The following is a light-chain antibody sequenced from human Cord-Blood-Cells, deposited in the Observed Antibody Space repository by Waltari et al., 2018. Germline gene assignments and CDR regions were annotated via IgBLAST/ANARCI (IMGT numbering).Light chain of an antibody. CDR1: RSNLGSNT. Sequence: QSVLTQPPSASGTPGQRVTLSCSGSRSNLGSNTVNWYQQLPGTAPKLLIYSNNQRPSGVPDRFSGSKSGTSASLAISGLQSEDEADYYCAAWDDSLNGYVFGTGTKVTVL. CDR2: SNN. CDR3: AAWDDSLNGYV. J-gene: IGLJ1*01. V-gene: IGLV1-44*01.